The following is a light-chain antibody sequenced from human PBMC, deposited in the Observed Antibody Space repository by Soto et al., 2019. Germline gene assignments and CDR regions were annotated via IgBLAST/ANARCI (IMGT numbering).Light chain of an antibody. V-gene: IGLV2-14*01. J-gene: IGLJ1*01. CDR1: ISHVGAYNY. Sequence: TDPSSVSVCPGQSITIPYTRTISHVGAYNYVSWYQQYPGKVPKLVIYEVSNRRAGFSNRFSGSKSGNTGSLAMSGLQAGDGTDYCGGCDASSRAAVFGRWTKVT. CDR3: GCDASSRAAV. CDR2: EVS.